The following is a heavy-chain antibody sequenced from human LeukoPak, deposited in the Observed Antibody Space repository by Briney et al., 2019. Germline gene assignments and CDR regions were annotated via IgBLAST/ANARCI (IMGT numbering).Heavy chain of an antibody. CDR2: ISSNGVST. V-gene: IGHV3-64D*06. Sequence: PGGSLRLSCSASGFTFSSFAFHWVRQAPGKGLEYVSAISSNGVSTYYADSVKGRFTISRDNSENTLYLQMSGRAEDTAVYYCVKGYCSSTSCRLDSWGQGTLVTVSS. D-gene: IGHD2-2*01. CDR3: VKGYCSSTSCRLDS. J-gene: IGHJ4*02. CDR1: GFTFSSFA.